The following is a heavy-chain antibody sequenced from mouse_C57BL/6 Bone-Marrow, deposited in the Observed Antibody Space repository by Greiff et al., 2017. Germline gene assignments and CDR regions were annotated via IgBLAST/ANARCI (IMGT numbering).Heavy chain of an antibody. V-gene: IGHV1-50*01. Sequence: QVQLQQPGAELVKPGASVKLSCKASGYTFTSYWMQWVKQRPGQGLEWIGEIDPSDSYTNYNQKFKGKATMTVDTSSSTAYMQLSSLTSEDSAVYYCARTLYYGSSYEYFGGWGTGTTVTVSS. CDR2: IDPSDSYT. D-gene: IGHD1-1*01. CDR1: GYTFTSYW. J-gene: IGHJ1*03. CDR3: ARTLYYGSSYEYFGG.